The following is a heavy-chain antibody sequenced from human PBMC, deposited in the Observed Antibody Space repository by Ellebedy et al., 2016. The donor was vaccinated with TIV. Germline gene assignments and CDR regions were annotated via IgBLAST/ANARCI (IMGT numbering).Heavy chain of an antibody. J-gene: IGHJ4*02. CDR2: ISDYNGNT. D-gene: IGHD2-2*01. V-gene: IGHV1-18*04. Sequence: AASVKVSCKASGYPFPNYGVSWVRQAPGQGLEWVGWISDYNGNTKYGQKFQGRISLTTDTSIGTAYMELRSLRSDDTGVYFCARDVPADAAALLDYWGQGTLVIVS. CDR3: ARDVPADAAALLDY. CDR1: GYPFPNYG.